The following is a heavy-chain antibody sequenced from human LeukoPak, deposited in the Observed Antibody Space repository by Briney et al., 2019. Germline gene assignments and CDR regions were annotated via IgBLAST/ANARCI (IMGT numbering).Heavy chain of an antibody. CDR1: GGSISSSSYY. Sequence: SETLSLTCTVSGGSISSSSYYWGWIRQPPGKGLEWIGSIYYSGSTYYNPSLKSRVTISVDTSKNQFSLKLSSVTAADTAVYYCARDGATGGLDYWGQGTLVTVSS. V-gene: IGHV4-39*07. CDR2: IYYSGST. CDR3: ARDGATGGLDY. J-gene: IGHJ4*02. D-gene: IGHD5-12*01.